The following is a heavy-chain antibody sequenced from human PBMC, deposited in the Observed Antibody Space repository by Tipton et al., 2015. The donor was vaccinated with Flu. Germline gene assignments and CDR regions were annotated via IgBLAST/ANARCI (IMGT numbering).Heavy chain of an antibody. CDR3: ATEYRGGGNRYYFDY. D-gene: IGHD4-23*01. CDR2: MYTSGST. Sequence: LRLSCTVSGGSLSSYYWSWIRQPAGKGLEWIGRMYTSGSTNYNPSLKSRVTISVDTSKNQFSLKLSSVTAADTAVYYCATEYRGGGNRYYFDYWGQGTLVTVSS. V-gene: IGHV4-4*07. J-gene: IGHJ4*02. CDR1: GGSLSSYY.